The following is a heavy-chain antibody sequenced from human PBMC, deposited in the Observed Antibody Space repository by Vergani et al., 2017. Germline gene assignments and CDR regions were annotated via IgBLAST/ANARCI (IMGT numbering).Heavy chain of an antibody. J-gene: IGHJ4*02. Sequence: EVQLVESGGGLVKPGGSLRLSCAASGFTFSSYSMNWVRQAPGKGLEWVSSISSSSSYIYYADSVKGRFTISRDNAKNSLYLQMNSLRAEDTAVYYCAREGVAARRNYFDYWGQGTLVTVSS. CDR3: AREGVAARRNYFDY. D-gene: IGHD6-6*01. V-gene: IGHV3-21*01. CDR2: ISSSSSYI. CDR1: GFTFSSYS.